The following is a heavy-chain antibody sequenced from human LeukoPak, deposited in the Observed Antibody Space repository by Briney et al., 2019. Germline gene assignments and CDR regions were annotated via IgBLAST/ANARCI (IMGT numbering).Heavy chain of an antibody. J-gene: IGHJ4*02. CDR2: INHSGST. CDR1: GGSFSGYY. D-gene: IGHD2-15*01. CDR3: ARGRVVVVAATGHYFDY. Sequence: PSETLSLTCAVYGGSFSGYYWSWIRQPPGKGLEWIGVINHSGSTNYNPSLKSRVTISVDTSKNQFSLKLSSVTAADTAVYYCARGRVVVVAATGHYFDYWGQGTLVTVSS. V-gene: IGHV4-34*01.